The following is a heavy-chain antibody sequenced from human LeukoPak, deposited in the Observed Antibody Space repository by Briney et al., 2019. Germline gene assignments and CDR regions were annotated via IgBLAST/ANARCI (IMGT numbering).Heavy chain of an antibody. CDR2: IYTSGST. CDR1: GGSISSGSYY. Sequence: SQTLSLTCTVSGGSISSGSYYWSSIRQPAGKGLEWLGRIYTSGSTNYNPSLKSRVTISVDTSKNQFSLKLSSVTAADTAVYYCARESSHYYGMDVWGQGTTVTVSS. V-gene: IGHV4-61*02. J-gene: IGHJ6*02. D-gene: IGHD6-6*01. CDR3: ARESSHYYGMDV.